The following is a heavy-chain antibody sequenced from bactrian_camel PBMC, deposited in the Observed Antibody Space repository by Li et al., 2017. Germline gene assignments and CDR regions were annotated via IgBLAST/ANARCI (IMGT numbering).Heavy chain of an antibody. CDR1: GYTYSRHC. CDR3: AAGDQLRRGVCARPFGH. J-gene: IGHJ6*01. CDR2: IDADGTT. Sequence: VQLVESGGRSVQAGGSLSLSCAASGYTYSRHCMAWFRQAPGKHREGVAYIDADGTTTYANSVKGRFTISKDNAKNTLYLQMNSLKPEDTGIYYCAAGDQLRRGVCARPFGHWGQGTQVTVS. D-gene: IGHD3*01. V-gene: IGHV3S53*01.